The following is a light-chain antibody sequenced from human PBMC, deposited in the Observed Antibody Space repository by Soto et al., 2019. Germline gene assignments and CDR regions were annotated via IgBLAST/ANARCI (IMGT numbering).Light chain of an antibody. CDR3: QQYNNWPQIT. CDR1: QSVSGN. CDR2: AAS. Sequence: EIVMTQSPATLSVSPGERATLSCSASQSVSGNLAWYQQKPGQAPRLLIYAASTRATGIPARFSGSGSGTEFTLTISSLQSEDFAVYYCQQYNNWPQITFGPGNKVDIK. J-gene: IGKJ3*01. V-gene: IGKV3-15*01.